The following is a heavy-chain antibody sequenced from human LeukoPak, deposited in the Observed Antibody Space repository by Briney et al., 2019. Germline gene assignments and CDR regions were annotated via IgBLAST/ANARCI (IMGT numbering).Heavy chain of an antibody. V-gene: IGHV3-21*01. Sequence: GGPLRLSCAASGFTFSSYSMNWVRQAPGKGLEWVSSISSSSSYIYYADSVKGRSTISRDNAKNTLYLQMNSLRAEDTAVYYCARERKAYGYYYYYMDVWGKGTTVTVSS. J-gene: IGHJ6*03. CDR2: ISSSSSYI. CDR1: GFTFSSYS. CDR3: ARERKAYGYYYYYMDV. D-gene: IGHD4-17*01.